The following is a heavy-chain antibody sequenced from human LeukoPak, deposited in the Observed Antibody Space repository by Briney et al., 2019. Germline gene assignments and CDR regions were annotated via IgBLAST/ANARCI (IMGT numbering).Heavy chain of an antibody. D-gene: IGHD6-19*01. CDR3: ARDKLAYSAVAGTNWFDP. J-gene: IGHJ5*02. V-gene: IGHV1-69*04. Sequence: SVKVSCKASGGTFSSYAISWVRQAPGQGLEWMGRIIPILGIANYAQKFQGRVTITADKSTSTAYMELSSLRSEDTAVYYCARDKLAYSAVAGTNWFDPWGQGTLVTVSS. CDR1: GGTFSSYA. CDR2: IIPILGIA.